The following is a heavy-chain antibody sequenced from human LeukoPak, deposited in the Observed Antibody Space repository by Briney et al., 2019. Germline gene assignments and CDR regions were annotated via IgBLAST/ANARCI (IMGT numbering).Heavy chain of an antibody. Sequence: GGSLRLSCAASGFPFSSYAMSWIRQAPGKGLACVSYMTSSGNTIYYADSVKGRFTISRDNAKSSLFLQMNSLRDEDTAVYYCARERGASDWGQGTLVTVSS. D-gene: IGHD1-26*01. V-gene: IGHV3-11*01. CDR2: MTSSGNTI. J-gene: IGHJ4*02. CDR1: GFPFSSYA. CDR3: ARERGASD.